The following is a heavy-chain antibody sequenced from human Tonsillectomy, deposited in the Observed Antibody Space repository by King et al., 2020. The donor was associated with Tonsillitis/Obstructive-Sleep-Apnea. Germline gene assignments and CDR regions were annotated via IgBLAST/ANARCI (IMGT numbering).Heavy chain of an antibody. CDR1: GGSISGYY. CDR2: IYHSGST. J-gene: IGHJ6*03. Sequence: QLQESGPGLVKPSETLSLTCTVSGGSISGYYWSWIRQPPGKGLEWIGYIYHSGSTNYNPSPKSRVTISVDTSKNQFSLKVSSVTAADTAVYYCARGGYDTREYYYYYMDVWGKGTTVTVSS. D-gene: IGHD5-12*01. V-gene: IGHV4-59*01. CDR3: ARGGYDTREYYYYYMDV.